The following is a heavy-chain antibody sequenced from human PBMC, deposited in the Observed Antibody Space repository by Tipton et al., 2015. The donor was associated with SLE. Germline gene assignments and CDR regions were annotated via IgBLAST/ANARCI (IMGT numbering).Heavy chain of an antibody. CDR3: AGSPNTSYFDY. J-gene: IGHJ4*02. Sequence: TLSLTCTVSGDSVSRGYSWGWIRQPPGNGLEWIATISHSGTSYCNPSLKSRATISVDTSKNHFSLKLSSVTAADTAVYFCAGSPNTSYFDYWGQGTLVTVSS. CDR2: ISHSGTS. V-gene: IGHV4-38-2*02. CDR1: GDSVSRGYS.